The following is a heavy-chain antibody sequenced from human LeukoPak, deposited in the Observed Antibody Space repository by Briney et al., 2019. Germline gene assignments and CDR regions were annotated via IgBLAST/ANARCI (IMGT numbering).Heavy chain of an antibody. CDR2: ISSSGSSI. CDR3: ARVHYNTAMVDIDY. CDR1: GFTFSSYE. J-gene: IGHJ4*02. Sequence: GGSLRLSCAASGFTFSSYEMHWVRQAPGKGLEWISYISSSGSSIYYANSVKGRFTISRDNGKNSLYLQMNSLRAEDTAVYYCARVHYNTAMVDIDYWGQGTLVTVSS. D-gene: IGHD5-18*01. V-gene: IGHV3-48*03.